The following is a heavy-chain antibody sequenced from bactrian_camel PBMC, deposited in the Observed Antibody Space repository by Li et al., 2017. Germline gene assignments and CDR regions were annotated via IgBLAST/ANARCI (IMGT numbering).Heavy chain of an antibody. Sequence: HVQLVESGGASVQAGGSLRLSCVASRDTDRFPFTCTGWFRQAPGKEREGVAVIDDDGSTNYADSVKGRFTISQDNNKRTLYLQMTDLKPEDAAMYSCAAGPFYACYSNSWRHGGSDFDFWGQGTQVTVS. J-gene: IGHJ6*01. D-gene: IGHD7*01. CDR1: RDTDRFPFTC. CDR2: IDDDGST. V-gene: IGHV3S53*01. CDR3: AAGPFYACYSNSWRHGGSDFDF.